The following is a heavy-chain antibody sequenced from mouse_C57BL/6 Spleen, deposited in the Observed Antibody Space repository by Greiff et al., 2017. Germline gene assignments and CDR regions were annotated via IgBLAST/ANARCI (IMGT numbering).Heavy chain of an antibody. D-gene: IGHD2-3*01. CDR3: ARGYYGFAY. CDR1: GYTFTSYW. Sequence: VQLQQPGAELVMPGASVKLSCKASGYTFTSYWMHWVKQRPGQGLEWIGEIDPSDSYTNYNQKFKGKSTLTVDKSPSTAYMQLSSLTSGDSAVYYCARGYYGFAYWGQGTLVTVSA. J-gene: IGHJ3*01. V-gene: IGHV1-69*01. CDR2: IDPSDSYT.